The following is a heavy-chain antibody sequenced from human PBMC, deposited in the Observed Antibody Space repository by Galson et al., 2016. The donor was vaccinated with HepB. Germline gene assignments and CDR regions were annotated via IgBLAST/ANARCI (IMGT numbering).Heavy chain of an antibody. V-gene: IGHV5-10-1*01. Sequence: QSGAEVKKPGESVKISCEASGYTFIKYWIAWVRQIPGKGLEYVGRIDPRDSWTSYNPSFQGHVTVSIDKSISTVFLQWSSLEASDTAIYYCTRLFGDPTPDQYDIDVWGKATTVAVSS. CDR2: IDPRDSWT. CDR3: TRLFGDPTPDQYDIDV. CDR1: GYTFIKYW. J-gene: IGHJ6*03. D-gene: IGHD3-3*01.